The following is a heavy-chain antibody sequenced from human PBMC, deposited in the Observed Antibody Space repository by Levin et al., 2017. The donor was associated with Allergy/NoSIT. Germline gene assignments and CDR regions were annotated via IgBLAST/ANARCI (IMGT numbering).Heavy chain of an antibody. CDR3: VRGSLNGMDV. D-gene: IGHD3-16*01. CDR2: TYYRFKWYN. CDR1: GDSVSSDSAA. J-gene: IGHJ6*02. V-gene: IGHV6-1*01. Sequence: SQTLSLTCAISGDSVSSDSAAWNWIRQSPSGGLEWLGRTYYRFKWYNDYAVSVKSRTTINSDTSKNQFSLQLKSVTPEDTAVYYCVRGSLNGMDVWGRGTTVIVSS.